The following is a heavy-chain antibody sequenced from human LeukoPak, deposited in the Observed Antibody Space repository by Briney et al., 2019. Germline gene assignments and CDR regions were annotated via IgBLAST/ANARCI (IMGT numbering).Heavy chain of an antibody. J-gene: IGHJ4*02. CDR2: ISSRGGTR. D-gene: IGHD3-22*01. CDR3: ARGSSDYQY. Sequence: GGSLRLSCAASGFTCIDYYMNWIRQAPGKGLEWIAYISSRGGTRDCADSVKGRFTISRDNAKNSLYLQMNSLRAEDTAVYYCARGSSDYQYWGQGTLVTVSS. V-gene: IGHV3-11*01. CDR1: GFTCIDYY.